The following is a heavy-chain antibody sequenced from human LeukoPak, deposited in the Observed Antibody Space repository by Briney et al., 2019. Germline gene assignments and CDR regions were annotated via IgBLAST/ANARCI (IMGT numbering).Heavy chain of an antibody. V-gene: IGHV3-74*01. D-gene: IGHD4-11*01. CDR1: GFTFSSYW. Sequence: PGGSLRLSCAASGFTFSSYWMHWVRQAPGKGLVWVSRINSDESSTSYADSVKGRFTISRDNAKNTLYLQVNSLRAEDTAVYYCARMTTVTTGDAFDIWGQGTMVTVSS. J-gene: IGHJ3*02. CDR3: ARMTTVTTGDAFDI. CDR2: INSDESST.